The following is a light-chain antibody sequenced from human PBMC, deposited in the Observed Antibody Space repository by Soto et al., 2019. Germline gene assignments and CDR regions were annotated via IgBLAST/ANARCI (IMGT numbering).Light chain of an antibody. J-gene: IGKJ5*01. CDR3: QQYGSTPLT. CDR2: GAS. Sequence: EIVLTQSPGTLSLSPGERATLSCRASHSVSSSYLAWYQQKPGQAPRLLIYGASSRATGIPDRFSGSGSGTDFTLTISSLQPEDFAAYYCQQYGSTPLTFGQGTRVEIK. V-gene: IGKV3-20*01. CDR1: HSVSSSY.